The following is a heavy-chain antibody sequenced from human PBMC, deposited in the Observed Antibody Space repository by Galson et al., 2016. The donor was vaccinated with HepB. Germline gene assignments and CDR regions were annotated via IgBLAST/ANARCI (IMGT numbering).Heavy chain of an antibody. Sequence: SLRLSCAASGFTFSGYAMHWVRQAPGKGLEWVAVISYDGSIKYYGDSMKGRCSISRDNSKNTLYLQMNSLSAEDTAVYYCAKEEKQLRYLDWLLWALDYWGQGTLVTVSS. CDR1: GFTFSGYA. J-gene: IGHJ4*02. CDR3: AKEEKQLRYLDWLLWALDY. V-gene: IGHV3-30*18. D-gene: IGHD3-9*01. CDR2: ISYDGSIK.